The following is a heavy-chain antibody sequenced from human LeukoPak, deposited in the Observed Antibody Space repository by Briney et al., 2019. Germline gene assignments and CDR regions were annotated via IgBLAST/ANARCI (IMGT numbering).Heavy chain of an antibody. CDR2: MRSNTDGGTT. Sequence: GRSLRLSCTTSGFTFGSYAMNWVRQAPGKGLEWVGFMRSNTDGGTTEYAASVKGRFTISRDDSRGIAYLEMNSLKTEDTAVYYCTKTAYPVLDYYGMDVWGQGTTVTVSS. J-gene: IGHJ6*02. CDR1: GFTFGSYA. CDR3: TKTAYPVLDYYGMDV. D-gene: IGHD3-3*02. V-gene: IGHV3-49*04.